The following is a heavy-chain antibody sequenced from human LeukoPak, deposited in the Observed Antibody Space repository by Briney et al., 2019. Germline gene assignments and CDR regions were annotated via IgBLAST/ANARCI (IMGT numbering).Heavy chain of an antibody. CDR2: IYTSGST. J-gene: IGHJ6*03. V-gene: IGHV4-4*07. CDR3: ARYYFDSSGYDPAGFYYYYYMDV. D-gene: IGHD3-22*01. CDR1: GGSISSYY. Sequence: SETLSLTCTVSGGSISSYYWSWIRQPAGKGLEWIGRIYTSGSTNYNPSLKSRVTISLDTSKNQISLRLSSVTAADTAVYYCARYYFDSSGYDPAGFYYYYYMDVWGKGTTVTISS.